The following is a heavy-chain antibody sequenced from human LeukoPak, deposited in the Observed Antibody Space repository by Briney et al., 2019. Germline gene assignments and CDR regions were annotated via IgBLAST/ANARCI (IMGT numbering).Heavy chain of an antibody. CDR3: ARDQQQLVRFDY. CDR2: ISYDGSNK. D-gene: IGHD6-13*01. J-gene: IGHJ4*02. CDR1: GFTFSDAW. V-gene: IGHV3-30-3*01. Sequence: GGSLRLSCAASGFTFSDAWMSWVRQAPGKGLEWVAVISYDGSNKYYADSVKGRFTISRDNSKNTLYLQMNSLRAEDTAVYYCARDQQQLVRFDYWGQGTLVTVSS.